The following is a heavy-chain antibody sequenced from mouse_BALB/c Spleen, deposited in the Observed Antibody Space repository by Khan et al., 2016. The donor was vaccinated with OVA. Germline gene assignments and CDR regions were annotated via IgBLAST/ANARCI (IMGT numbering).Heavy chain of an antibody. V-gene: IGHV1S56*01. D-gene: IGHD2-1*01. Sequence: QLQQSGPELVKPGASVRISCKASGYIFTSYYIHWVKQRPGQGLEWIGGIYPGSINSNYNENFKGKATLTADKSSSTAYMQLSSLTSEDSAVYFCARWGGNYPSYTMDYWGQGTSVTVSS. CDR3: ARWGGNYPSYTMDY. CDR1: GYIFTSYY. J-gene: IGHJ4*01. CDR2: IYPGSINS.